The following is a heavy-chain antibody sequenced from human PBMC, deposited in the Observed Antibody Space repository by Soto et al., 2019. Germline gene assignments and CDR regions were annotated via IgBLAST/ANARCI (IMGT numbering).Heavy chain of an antibody. Sequence: GGSLRLSCAASGFTFSSYSMNWVCQAPGKGLEWVSYISSSSSTIYYADSVKGRFTISRDNAKNSLYLQMNSLRAEGTAVYYCARGNLGSTSCLNWLDPWGQGTLVTVSS. CDR1: GFTFSSYS. V-gene: IGHV3-48*01. D-gene: IGHD2-2*01. CDR2: ISSSSSTI. J-gene: IGHJ5*02. CDR3: ARGNLGSTSCLNWLDP.